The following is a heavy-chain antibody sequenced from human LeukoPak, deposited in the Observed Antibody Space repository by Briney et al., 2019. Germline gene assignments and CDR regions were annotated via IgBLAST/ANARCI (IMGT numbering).Heavy chain of an antibody. CDR3: AREEQDWRVPAAIPASYYYYYMDV. CDR2: IKQDGSEK. J-gene: IGHJ6*03. CDR1: GFTVSSNY. D-gene: IGHD2-2*01. V-gene: IGHV3-7*01. Sequence: GGSLRLSCAASGFTVSSNYMSWVRQASGKGLEWVANIKQDGSEKYYVDSVKGRFTISRDNAKNSLYLQMNSLRAEDTAVYYCAREEQDWRVPAAIPASYYYYYMDVWGKGTTVTVSS.